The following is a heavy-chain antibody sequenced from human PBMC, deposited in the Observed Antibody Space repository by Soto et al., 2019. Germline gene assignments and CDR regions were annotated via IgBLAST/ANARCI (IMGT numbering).Heavy chain of an antibody. J-gene: IGHJ5*02. CDR2: ISAYNGNT. V-gene: IGHV1-18*01. Sequence: ASVKVSCKASGYTFTSYGISWVRQAPGQGLEWMGWISAYNGNTNYAQKLQGRVTMTTDTSTSTAYMELRSLRSDDTAVYYCARVWGGYDESVWFGPWGQGTLVTVS. CDR3: ARVWGGYDESVWFGP. CDR1: GYTFTSYG. D-gene: IGHD5-12*01.